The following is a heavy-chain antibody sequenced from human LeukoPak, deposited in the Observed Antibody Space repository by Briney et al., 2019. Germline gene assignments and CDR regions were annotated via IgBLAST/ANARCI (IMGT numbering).Heavy chain of an antibody. J-gene: IGHJ4*02. CDR2: MNPNSGNT. CDR1: GYTFTSYD. D-gene: IGHD6-13*01. CDR3: ARVPGARRYSSSWYNY. Sequence: ASVKVSCKASGYTFTSYDINWVRQATGQGLEWMGWMNPNSGNTGYAQKFQGRVTMIRNTSISTAYMELSSLRSEDTAVYYCARVPGARRYSSSWYNYWGQGTLVTVSS. V-gene: IGHV1-8*01.